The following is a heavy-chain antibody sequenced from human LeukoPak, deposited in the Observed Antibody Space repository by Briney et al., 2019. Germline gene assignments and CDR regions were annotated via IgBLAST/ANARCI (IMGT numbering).Heavy chain of an antibody. V-gene: IGHV3-7*01. CDR3: ARDLFVYCSSTSCYENPTSFDY. CDR2: IKQDGSEK. D-gene: IGHD2-2*01. Sequence: PGGSRRLSCAASGFTFSSYWMSWVRQAPGKGLEWVANIKQDGSEKYYVDSVKGRFTISRDNAKNSLYLQMNSLRAEDTAVYYCARDLFVYCSSTSCYENPTSFDYWGQGTLVTVSS. CDR1: GFTFSSYW. J-gene: IGHJ4*02.